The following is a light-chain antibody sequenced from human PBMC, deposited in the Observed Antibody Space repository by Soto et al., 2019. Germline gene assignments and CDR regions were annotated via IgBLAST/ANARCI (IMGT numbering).Light chain of an antibody. J-gene: IGKJ1*01. CDR2: KAS. CDR1: QSISSY. Sequence: DIQMTQSPSSLSASVGDRVTITCRASQSISSYLNWFQQKPGKAPKLLIYKASSLESGVPSRFSGSGSETEFTLTISSLQPDDFATYYCQQYNRYSTFGQGTKVDIK. V-gene: IGKV1-5*03. CDR3: QQYNRYST.